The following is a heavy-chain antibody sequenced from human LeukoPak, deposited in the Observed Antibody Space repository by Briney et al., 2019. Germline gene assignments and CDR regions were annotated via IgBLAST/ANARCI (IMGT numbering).Heavy chain of an antibody. Sequence: LSLTCAVYGGSFSGYYWSWIRQAPGKGLEWVSYISSSSSYTNYADSVKGRFTISRDNAKNSLYLQMNSLRAEDTAVYYCGGLGYWGQGTLVTVSS. CDR2: ISSSSSYT. V-gene: IGHV3-11*06. CDR3: GGLGY. CDR1: GGSFSGYY. J-gene: IGHJ4*02.